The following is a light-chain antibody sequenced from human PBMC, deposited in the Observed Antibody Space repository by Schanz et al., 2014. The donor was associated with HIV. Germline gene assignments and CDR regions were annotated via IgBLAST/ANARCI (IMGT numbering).Light chain of an antibody. CDR3: QQRGLT. Sequence: EIVMTQSPATLYVSPGEGATLSCRASQSISNNLAWYQHKPGQAPRLLIYDASNRATGIPARFSGSGSGTDFTLTISSLEPEDFAVYYCQQRGLTFGGGTKVEIK. CDR1: QSISNN. J-gene: IGKJ4*01. V-gene: IGKV3-11*01. CDR2: DAS.